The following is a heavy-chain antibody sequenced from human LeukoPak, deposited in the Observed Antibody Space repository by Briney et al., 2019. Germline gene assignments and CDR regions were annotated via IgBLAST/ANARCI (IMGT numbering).Heavy chain of an antibody. Sequence: HGESLKISCKGSGYIFSNYWIGWVRQQPGKGLEWMGIIFPADSDTRYSPSFQGQVTISADKSTNTAYVQWRSLKASDTATYYCARMSSGCLNSWGQGTLVTVSS. CDR2: IFPADSDT. CDR3: ARMSSGCLNS. J-gene: IGHJ5*02. V-gene: IGHV5-51*01. D-gene: IGHD6-19*01. CDR1: GYIFSNYW.